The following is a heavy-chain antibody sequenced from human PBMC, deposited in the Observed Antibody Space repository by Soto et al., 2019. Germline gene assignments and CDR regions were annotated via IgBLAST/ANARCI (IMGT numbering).Heavy chain of an antibody. CDR3: ATSFGSGSRAFDY. V-gene: IGHV1-69*02. Sequence: QVQLVQSGAEVKKPGSSVKVSCKASGDTFNFYTINWVRQAPGLGLEWMGRFNPILSFSNSALKFQGRVTLTADKSTITAYMVLSSLRSEYTAIYYCATSFGSGSRAFDYWGQGALVTVSS. D-gene: IGHD3-10*01. CDR2: FNPILSFS. J-gene: IGHJ4*02. CDR1: GDTFNFYT.